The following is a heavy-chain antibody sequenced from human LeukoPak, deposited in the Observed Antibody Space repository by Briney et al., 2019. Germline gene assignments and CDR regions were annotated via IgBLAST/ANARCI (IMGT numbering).Heavy chain of an antibody. CDR2: ISSSSSYI. CDR3: ARVKEELWFGELLSYYGMDV. Sequence: GGSLRLSCAASGFTFSGYSMNWVRQAPGKGLEWVSSISSSSSYIYYADSVKGRFTISRDNAKNSLYLQMNSLRAEDTAVYYCARVKEELWFGELLSYYGMDVWGQGTTVTVSS. CDR1: GFTFSGYS. J-gene: IGHJ6*02. V-gene: IGHV3-21*01. D-gene: IGHD3-10*01.